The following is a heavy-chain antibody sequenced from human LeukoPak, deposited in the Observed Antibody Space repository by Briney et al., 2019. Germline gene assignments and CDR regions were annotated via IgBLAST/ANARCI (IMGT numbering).Heavy chain of an antibody. CDR2: ISGSGDST. D-gene: IGHD3-10*01. Sequence: GGSLRLSCEASGFTFSSYGMNWVRQAPRKGLEWVSSISGSGDSTYYADSVKGRFTISRDNSKNTLYLEVISLTAEDTAVYYCAKDDAWLRFGEWSQGTLVTVSS. J-gene: IGHJ4*02. CDR3: AKDDAWLRFGE. V-gene: IGHV3-23*01. CDR1: GFTFSSYG.